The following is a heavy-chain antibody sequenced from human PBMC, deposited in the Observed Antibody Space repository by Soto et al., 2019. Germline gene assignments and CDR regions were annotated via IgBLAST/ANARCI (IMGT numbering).Heavy chain of an antibody. CDR2: ISDDGNNK. V-gene: IGHV3-30*18. D-gene: IGHD1-26*01. CDR1: GFKFSTYG. Sequence: QVQLVESGGGVVQPGRSLRLSCGASGFKFSTYGMHWVRQAPGKGLEWVAVISDDGNNKDYADSVKGRFTISRDNSKNTSYLQMNSLRAEDTAVYYCAKGLVGYVFGVQDYYFGMDVWGQGTTVAVYS. CDR3: AKGLVGYVFGVQDYYFGMDV. J-gene: IGHJ6*02.